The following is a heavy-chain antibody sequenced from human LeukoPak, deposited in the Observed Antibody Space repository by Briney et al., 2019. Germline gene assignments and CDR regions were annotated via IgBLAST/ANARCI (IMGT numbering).Heavy chain of an antibody. V-gene: IGHV1-2*02. D-gene: IGHD6-13*01. CDR3: ARVAIAAASHYYGMDV. CDR1: GYTFTGCY. CDR2: INPNSGGT. J-gene: IGHJ6*02. Sequence: ASVKVSCKASGYTFTGCYMHWVRQAPGQGLEWMGWINPNSGGTNYAQKFQGRVTMTRDTSISTAYMELSRLRSDDTAVYYCARVAIAAASHYYGMDVWGQGTTVTVSS.